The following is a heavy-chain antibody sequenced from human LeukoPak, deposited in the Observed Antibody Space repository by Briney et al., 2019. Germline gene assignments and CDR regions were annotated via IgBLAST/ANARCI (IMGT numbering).Heavy chain of an antibody. CDR3: AREGAWGNWYFDL. D-gene: IGHD3-16*01. CDR1: GFTFSSHW. Sequence: GGSLRLSCADSGFTFSSHWMHWVRQAPGKGLVWVSRIKYDASSTSYADSVKGRFTISRDNSKNTVYLEMTGLREEDTAVYYCAREGAWGNWYFDLWGRGTLVTVSS. V-gene: IGHV3-74*01. CDR2: IKYDASST. J-gene: IGHJ2*01.